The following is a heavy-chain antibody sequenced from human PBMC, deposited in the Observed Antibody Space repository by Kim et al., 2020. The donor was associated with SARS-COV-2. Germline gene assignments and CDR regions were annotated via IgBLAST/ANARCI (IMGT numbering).Heavy chain of an antibody. V-gene: IGHV1-69*13. CDR3: ASTDRYCSSTSCSDL. J-gene: IGHJ4*02. CDR1: GGTFSSYA. D-gene: IGHD2-2*01. CDR2: IIPIFGTA. Sequence: SVKVSCKASGGTFSSYAISWVRQAPGQGLEWMGGIIPIFGTANYAQKFQGRVTITADESTSTAYMELSSRRSEDTAVYYCASTDRYCSSTSCSDLWGQGTLVTVSS.